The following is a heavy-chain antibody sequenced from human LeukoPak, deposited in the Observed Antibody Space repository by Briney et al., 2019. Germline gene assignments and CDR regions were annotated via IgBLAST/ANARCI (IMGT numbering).Heavy chain of an antibody. CDR2: ISGSGDTT. V-gene: IGHV3-23*01. D-gene: IGHD4-17*01. Sequence: GGSLRLSCAASGFTFSSYAMSWVRQAPGKGLEWVSGISGSGDTTYYADSVKGRFTISRDNSKNTLYLQMNSLRAEDTAVYYCGRTGQVDYWGQGTLVTVSS. J-gene: IGHJ4*02. CDR1: GFTFSSYA. CDR3: GRTGQVDY.